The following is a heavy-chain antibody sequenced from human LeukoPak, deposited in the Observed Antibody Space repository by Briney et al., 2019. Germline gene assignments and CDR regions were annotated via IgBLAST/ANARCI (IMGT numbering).Heavy chain of an antibody. J-gene: IGHJ4*02. CDR3: ARRAGGYSHPYDY. CDR1: GFTFSDNY. V-gene: IGHV3-53*01. CDR2: IYSGDTT. Sequence: PGGSLRLSCAVSGFTFSDNYMSWVRQAPGKGLEWVSLIYSGDTTLYADSVKGRFTISRDISKNTLYLQMNSLRAEDTAVYYCARRAGGYSHPYDYWGQGILVTVSS. D-gene: IGHD4-23*01.